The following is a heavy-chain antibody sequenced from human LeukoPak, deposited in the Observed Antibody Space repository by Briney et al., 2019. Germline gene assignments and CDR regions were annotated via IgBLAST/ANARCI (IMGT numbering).Heavy chain of an antibody. Sequence: GGSLRLSCAASGFTFSSYEMNWVRQAPGKGLEWVSYISSSGSTIYYADSVKGRFTISRDNAKNSLYLHMYSLRAGDAAVYYCAKAPVTTCSGAYCYPFDYWSQGTLVTVSS. V-gene: IGHV3-48*03. CDR2: ISSSGSTI. J-gene: IGHJ4*02. CDR3: AKAPVTTCSGAYCYPFDY. CDR1: GFTFSSYE. D-gene: IGHD2-15*01.